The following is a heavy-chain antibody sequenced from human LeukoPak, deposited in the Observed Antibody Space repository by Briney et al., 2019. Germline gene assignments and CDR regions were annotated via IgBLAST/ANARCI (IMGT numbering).Heavy chain of an antibody. J-gene: IGHJ5*02. D-gene: IGHD3-3*01. Sequence: PSETLSLTCTVSGGSISSYYWSWIRQPAGKGLEWIGRIYTSGSTNYNPSLKSRVTMLVDTSKNQFSLKLSSVTAADTAVYYCAREVVTYYDFWSGSRSWFDPWGQGTLVTVSS. CDR3: AREVVTYYDFWSGSRSWFDP. CDR2: IYTSGST. CDR1: GGSISSYY. V-gene: IGHV4-4*07.